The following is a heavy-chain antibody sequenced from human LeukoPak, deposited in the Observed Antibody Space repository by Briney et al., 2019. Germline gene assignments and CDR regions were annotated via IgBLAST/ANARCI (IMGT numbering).Heavy chain of an antibody. CDR3: ARDYGDHAFDC. CDR1: GGSFSDYF. J-gene: IGHJ4*02. Sequence: SETLSLTCAVYGGSFSDYFWGWIRQPPGKGLEWIGSFYYSGSTYYNPSLKSRVTISVDTSKNQFSLKLSSVTAADTAVYFCARDYGDHAFDCWGQGTLVTVSS. D-gene: IGHD4-17*01. CDR2: FYYSGST. V-gene: IGHV4-34*01.